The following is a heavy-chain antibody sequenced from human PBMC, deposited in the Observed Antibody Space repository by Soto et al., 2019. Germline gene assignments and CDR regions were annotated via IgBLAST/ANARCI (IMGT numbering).Heavy chain of an antibody. CDR3: AKSRRGFLTS. Sequence: QVQLVESGGGVVQPGRSLRLSCAASGFTFSSYGMHWVRQAPGKGLEWVAVISYDGSNKYYADSVKGRFTISRDNSKNTLYLQLNSLRAEDTAVYYCAKSRRGFLTSWGQGTLVTVSS. V-gene: IGHV3-30*18. CDR1: GFTFSSYG. CDR2: ISYDGSNK. D-gene: IGHD3-10*01. J-gene: IGHJ4*02.